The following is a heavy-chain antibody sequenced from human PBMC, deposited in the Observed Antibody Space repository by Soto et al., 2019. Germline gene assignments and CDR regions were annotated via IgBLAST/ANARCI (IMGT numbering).Heavy chain of an antibody. J-gene: IGHJ6*02. CDR1: GGSISSGDYY. V-gene: IGHV4-30-4*01. CDR3: ARLGRVVTPTYRMAV. D-gene: IGHD2-21*02. CDR2: IYYSGST. Sequence: SETLSLTCTVSGGSISSGDYYWSWIRQPPGKGLEWIGYIYYSGSTNYNPSLKSRVTISVDTSKNQFSLKLSSVTAADTAVYYCARLGRVVTPTYRMAVWGQGTTVTGSS.